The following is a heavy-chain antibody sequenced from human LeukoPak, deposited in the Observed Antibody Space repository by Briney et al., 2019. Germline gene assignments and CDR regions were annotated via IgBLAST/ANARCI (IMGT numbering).Heavy chain of an antibody. CDR3: ARGTDTSYLDY. V-gene: IGHV4-34*01. D-gene: IGHD2-2*02. Sequence: PSETLSLTCAVYGGSFSGYYWSWIRQPPGKGLEWIGEINHSGSTNYNPSLKSRVTISVDTSKNQFSLKLSSVTAADTAVYYCARGTDTSYLDYWGQGTLVTVSS. CDR1: GGSFSGYY. CDR2: INHSGST. J-gene: IGHJ4*02.